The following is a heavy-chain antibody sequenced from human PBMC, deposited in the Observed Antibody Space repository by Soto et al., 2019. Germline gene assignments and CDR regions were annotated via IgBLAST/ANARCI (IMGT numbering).Heavy chain of an antibody. CDR2: IKQDGSAK. J-gene: IGHJ3*01. CDR3: ARGSN. V-gene: IGHV3-7*01. CDR1: GFTFSDNW. Sequence: GRSLRLSCAASGFTFSDNWMSWVRQAPGKGLEWVANIKQDGSAKDYVDSVKGRFTISRDNAKNSLYLQMNSLRAEDTAVYYCARGSNWGQGAMVTVS.